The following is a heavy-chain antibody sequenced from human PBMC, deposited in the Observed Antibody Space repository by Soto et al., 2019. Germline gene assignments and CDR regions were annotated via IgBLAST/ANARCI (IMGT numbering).Heavy chain of an antibody. CDR2: IYGNGGGI. Sequence: GGSLRLSCTASGLPRSSFAMMWVRQAPGKGLECVSGIYGNGGGIEYADSVKGRFTISRDNSKNTVYLQMTDLRADDTAVYYCAKDAVYNDGLWLMDHWGQGTQVTVSS. CDR3: AKDAVYNDGLWLMDH. D-gene: IGHD2-21*01. J-gene: IGHJ4*02. V-gene: IGHV3-23*01. CDR1: GLPRSSFA.